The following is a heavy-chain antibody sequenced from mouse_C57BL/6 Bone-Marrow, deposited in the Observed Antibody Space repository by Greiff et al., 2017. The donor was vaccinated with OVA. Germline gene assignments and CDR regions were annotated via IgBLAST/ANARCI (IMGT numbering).Heavy chain of an antibody. CDR1: GYTFTDYE. J-gene: IGHJ2*01. Sequence: QVQLQQSGAELVRPGASVTLSCKASGYTFTDYEMHWVKQTPVHGLEWIGAIDPETGGTAYNQKFKGKAILTADKSSSTAYMELRILTSEDSAVYYCTRDYYGYDGGDFDYWGQGTTLTVSS. V-gene: IGHV1-15*01. CDR3: TRDYYGYDGGDFDY. CDR2: IDPETGGT. D-gene: IGHD2-2*01.